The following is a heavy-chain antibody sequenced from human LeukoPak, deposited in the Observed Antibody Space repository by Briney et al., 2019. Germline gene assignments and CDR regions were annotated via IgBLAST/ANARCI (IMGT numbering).Heavy chain of an antibody. V-gene: IGHV6-1*01. CDR3: ARRLTQYDCFDP. Sequence: SQTLSLTCAISGDSVSSNSSWNWIRQSPSSGLEWLGRTYYRSTWYNDYAVSVRGRITVNPDTSKNQFSLHLNSVTPEDTAVYYCARRLTQYDCFDPWGQGILVTVSS. D-gene: IGHD2-2*01. CDR1: GDSVSSNSS. J-gene: IGHJ5*02. CDR2: TYYRSTWYN.